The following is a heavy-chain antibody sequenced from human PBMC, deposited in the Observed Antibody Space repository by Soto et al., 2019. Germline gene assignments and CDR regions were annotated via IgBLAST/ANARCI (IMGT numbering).Heavy chain of an antibody. Sequence: SVKVSCKASGGTFSSYAISWVRQAPGQGLEWMGGIIPIFGTANYAQKFQGGVTITADESTSTAYMELSSLRSEDTAVYYCAREGRVLLMATEGGMDVWGQGTTVTVSS. J-gene: IGHJ6*02. CDR3: AREGRVLLMATEGGMDV. V-gene: IGHV1-69*13. CDR1: GGTFSSYA. CDR2: IIPIFGTA. D-gene: IGHD2-8*01.